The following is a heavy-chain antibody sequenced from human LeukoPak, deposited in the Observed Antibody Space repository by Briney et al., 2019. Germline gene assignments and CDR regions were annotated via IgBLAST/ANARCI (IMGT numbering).Heavy chain of an antibody. D-gene: IGHD2-2*01. CDR3: ARGTRLIVVVPAARADWFDP. J-gene: IGHJ5*02. CDR1: GFTVSSNY. V-gene: IGHV4-34*01. Sequence: GSLRLSCAASGFTVSSNYMSWVRQAPGKGLEWIGEINHSGSTNYNPSLKSRVTISVDTSKNQFSLKLSSVTAADTAVYYCARGTRLIVVVPAARADWFDPWGQGTLVTVSS. CDR2: INHSGST.